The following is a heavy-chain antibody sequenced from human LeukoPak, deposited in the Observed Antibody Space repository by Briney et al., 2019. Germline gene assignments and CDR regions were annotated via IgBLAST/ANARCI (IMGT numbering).Heavy chain of an antibody. CDR3: AKDAANKVRGVHYFYMDV. J-gene: IGHJ6*03. V-gene: IGHV1-2*06. Sequence: ASVKVSCETSGYTFTGYYIHWVRRAPGQGLEWVGRVNPNSGGTNYAQMFQGRVTMTRDTSISTAYMELSGLISDDTAVYYCAKDAANKVRGVHYFYMDVWGKGTTVTVSS. D-gene: IGHD3-10*01. CDR1: GYTFTGYY. CDR2: VNPNSGGT.